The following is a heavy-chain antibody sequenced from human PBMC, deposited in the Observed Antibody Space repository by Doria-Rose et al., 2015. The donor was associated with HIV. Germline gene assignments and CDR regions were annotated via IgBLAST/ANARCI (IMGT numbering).Heavy chain of an antibody. CDR2: IHTSGNT. CDR3: ARALRRASSHFDF. V-gene: IGHV4-4*09. CDR1: GSSINNYY. Sequence: QVQLQESGPGLVKPSETLSLTCTVSGSSINNYYWNWIRQPPGMGLEWIGYIHTSGNTNHTPPPKSRVAIPVDPPRSHFSLKLSSMTAADTAVYYCARALRRASSHFDFWGQGFLVTVSS. J-gene: IGHJ4*02.